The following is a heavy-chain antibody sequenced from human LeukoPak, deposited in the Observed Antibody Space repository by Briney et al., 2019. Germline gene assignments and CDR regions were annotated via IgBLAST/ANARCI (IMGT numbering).Heavy chain of an antibody. Sequence: GGSLRLSCAASGFTFSSYEMNWVRQAPGKGLEWVSYISSSGSTIYYADSVKGRFTISRDNAKNSLYLQMNSLRAEDTAVYYCARGIYGDRGSGPRYIYWYFDLWGRGTLVTVSS. J-gene: IGHJ2*01. CDR3: ARGIYGDRGSGPRYIYWYFDL. D-gene: IGHD4-17*01. V-gene: IGHV3-48*03. CDR2: ISSSGSTI. CDR1: GFTFSSYE.